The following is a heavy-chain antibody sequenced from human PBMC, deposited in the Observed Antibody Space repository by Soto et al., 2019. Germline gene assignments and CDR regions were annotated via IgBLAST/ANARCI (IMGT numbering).Heavy chain of an antibody. J-gene: IGHJ6*02. CDR1: GGSLNSRGYY. CDR3: ARDLGGLPSSSGSYNGLDV. CDR2: IYYSGSV. D-gene: IGHD3-10*01. V-gene: IGHV4-31*03. Sequence: SETLSLTCTVSGGSLNSRGYYWSWIRQLPGKGLEWIGYIYYSGSVYYNPSLRSRLTMSVDTSKNQFSLKLRSVTAADTAVYYCARDLGGLPSSSGSYNGLDVWGQGTTVTVSS.